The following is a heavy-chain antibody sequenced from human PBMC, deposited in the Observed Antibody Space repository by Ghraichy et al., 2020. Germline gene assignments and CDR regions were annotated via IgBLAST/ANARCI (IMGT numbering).Heavy chain of an antibody. J-gene: IGHJ2*01. CDR2: IDPTDSYT. CDR1: GFGFSIYW. V-gene: IGHV5-10-1*01. Sequence: GESLNISCKGSGFGFSIYWISWVRQMPGKGLEWMGRIDPTDSYTMYNPSFQGHVSISADKSISTAYLQWSSLKASDTAMYFCARWARSGPDWFFDLWGRGTLVTVSS. D-gene: IGHD6-6*01. CDR3: ARWARSGPDWFFDL.